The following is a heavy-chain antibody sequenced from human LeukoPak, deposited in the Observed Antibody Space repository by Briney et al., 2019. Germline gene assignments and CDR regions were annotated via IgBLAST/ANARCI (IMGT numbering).Heavy chain of an antibody. CDR3: ARGGVLRYFDWLAY. CDR2: INHSGST. CDR1: GGPISSSSYY. D-gene: IGHD3-9*01. V-gene: IGHV4-39*07. J-gene: IGHJ4*02. Sequence: KPSETLSLTCTVSGGPISSSSYYWGWIRQPPGKGLEWIGEINHSGSTNYNPSLKSRVTISVDTSKNQFSLKLSSVTAADTAVYYCARGGVLRYFDWLAYWGQGTLVTVSS.